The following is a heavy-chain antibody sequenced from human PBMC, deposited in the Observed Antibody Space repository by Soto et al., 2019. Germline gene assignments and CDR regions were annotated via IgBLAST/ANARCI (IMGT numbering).Heavy chain of an antibody. CDR3: ARHGLHYGDYDYYYGMDV. CDR2: IYPGDSDA. CDR1: GYSFTSYW. Sequence: GESLKISCKGSGYSFTSYWIGWVRQMPGKGLEWMGIIYPGDSDARYSPSFQGQVTISADKSISTAYLQWSSLKASDTAMYYCARHGLHYGDYDYYYGMDVWGQGTTVTVSS. V-gene: IGHV5-51*01. J-gene: IGHJ6*02. D-gene: IGHD4-17*01.